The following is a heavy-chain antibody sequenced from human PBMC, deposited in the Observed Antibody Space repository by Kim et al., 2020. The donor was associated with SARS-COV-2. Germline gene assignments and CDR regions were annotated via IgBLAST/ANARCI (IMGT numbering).Heavy chain of an antibody. Sequence: GGSLRLSCEASGFTFSRYWMSWVRQAPGQGLEWVANIKQDGSEKYYVDSVKGRFTISRDNAKNSLDLQMNSLRADDTAVYYCARELLYCGGDCSSSFGPWGQGTLVTVSS. CDR2: IKQDGSEK. D-gene: IGHD2-21*02. CDR3: ARELLYCGGDCSSSFGP. CDR1: GFTFSRYW. V-gene: IGHV3-7*03. J-gene: IGHJ5*02.